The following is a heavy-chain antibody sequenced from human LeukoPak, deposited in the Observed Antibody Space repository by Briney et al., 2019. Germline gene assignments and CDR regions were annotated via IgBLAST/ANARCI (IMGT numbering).Heavy chain of an antibody. V-gene: IGHV3-7*01. D-gene: IGHD3-16*01. Sequence: GGSLRLSCAASGFTFSTYWMSWVRQAPGKGLEWVANIKQDGSEKYYVDSVKGRFTISRDNAKNSLYLQMNSLRVEDTAVYYCARSLGWGTFHLGYWGQGALVTVSS. CDR2: IKQDGSEK. CDR3: ARSLGWGTFHLGY. CDR1: GFTFSTYW. J-gene: IGHJ4*02.